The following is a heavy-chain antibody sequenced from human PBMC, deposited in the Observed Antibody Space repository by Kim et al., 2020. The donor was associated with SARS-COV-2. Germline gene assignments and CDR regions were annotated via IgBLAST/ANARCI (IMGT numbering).Heavy chain of an antibody. V-gene: IGHV3-30*18. CDR1: GFTFSSYG. CDR2: ISYDGSNK. Sequence: GGSLRLSCAASGFTFSSYGMHWVRQAPGKGLEWVAVISYDGSNKYYADSVKGRFTISRDNSKNTLYLQMNSLRAEDTAVYYCAKDLSGMVTPHLDYWGQGTLITVS. D-gene: IGHD4-4*01. J-gene: IGHJ4*02. CDR3: AKDLSGMVTPHLDY.